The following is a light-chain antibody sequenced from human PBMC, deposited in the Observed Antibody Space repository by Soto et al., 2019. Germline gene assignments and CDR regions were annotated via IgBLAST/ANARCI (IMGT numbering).Light chain of an antibody. CDR2: GAY. CDR1: QSVSSN. V-gene: IGKV3-15*01. CDR3: QQYNNWPPWT. Sequence: EIVMTQSPATLSVSPGERATLSCRASQSVSSNLAWYQQKPCQAPRLLIYGAYTRATGIPARFSGSGSGTEFTLTISSLQSEDFAVYYCQQYNNWPPWTCGQGTKVDIK. J-gene: IGKJ1*01.